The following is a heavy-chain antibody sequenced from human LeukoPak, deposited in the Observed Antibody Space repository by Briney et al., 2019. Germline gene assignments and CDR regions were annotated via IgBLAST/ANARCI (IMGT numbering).Heavy chain of an antibody. V-gene: IGHV3-21*01. D-gene: IGHD2-2*01. CDR1: GFTFSSYS. CDR3: ARDLPSYCSSTSCENVYYYGMDV. Sequence: GGSLRLSCAASGFTFSSYSMNWVRQAPGKGLEWVSSISSSSSYIYYADSVKGRFTISRDNAKNSLYLQMNSLRAEDTAVYYCARDLPSYCSSTSCENVYYYGMDVWGQGTTVTVSS. CDR2: ISSSSSYI. J-gene: IGHJ6*02.